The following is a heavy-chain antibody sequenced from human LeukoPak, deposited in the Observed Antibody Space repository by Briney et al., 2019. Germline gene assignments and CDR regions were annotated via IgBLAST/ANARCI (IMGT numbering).Heavy chain of an antibody. J-gene: IGHJ4*02. CDR2: ISGTGGNT. CDR1: GLIFSSYG. D-gene: IGHD1/OR15-1a*01. Sequence: GGSLRLSCVASGLIFSSYGMSWVRQFPGKGLECVSGISGTGGNTYYADSVKGRFTISRDNSKNMLYLQMNTLTAEDTAIYFCAKDFEFKWQQPSDHWGQGTPVTVSS. V-gene: IGHV3-23*01. CDR3: AKDFEFKWQQPSDH.